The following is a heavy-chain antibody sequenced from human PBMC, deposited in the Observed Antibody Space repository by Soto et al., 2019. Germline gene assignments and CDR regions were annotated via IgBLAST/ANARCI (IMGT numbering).Heavy chain of an antibody. V-gene: IGHV4-34*01. Sequence: SETLSLTCAVYGGSFSGYYWSWIRQPPGKGLEWIGEINHSGSTNYNPSLKSRVTISVDTSKNQFSLKLSSVTAADTAVYYCARRYCSSTSCYLRVNWFDPRGQGTLVTVSS. D-gene: IGHD2-2*01. CDR1: GGSFSGYY. CDR2: INHSGST. J-gene: IGHJ5*02. CDR3: ARRYCSSTSCYLRVNWFDP.